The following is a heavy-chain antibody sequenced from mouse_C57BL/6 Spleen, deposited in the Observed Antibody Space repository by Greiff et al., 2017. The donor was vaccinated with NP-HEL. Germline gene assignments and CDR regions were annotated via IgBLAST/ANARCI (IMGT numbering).Heavy chain of an antibody. J-gene: IGHJ1*03. Sequence: QVQLQQPGAELVKPGASVKMSCKASGYTFTSYWITWVKQRPGQGLEWIGDIYPGSGSTNYNEKFKSKATLTVDTSSSTAYMQLSSLTSEDSAVYYCARRDYDDVHWYFDVWGTGTTVTVSS. D-gene: IGHD2-4*01. CDR3: ARRDYDDVHWYFDV. V-gene: IGHV1-55*01. CDR1: GYTFTSYW. CDR2: IYPGSGST.